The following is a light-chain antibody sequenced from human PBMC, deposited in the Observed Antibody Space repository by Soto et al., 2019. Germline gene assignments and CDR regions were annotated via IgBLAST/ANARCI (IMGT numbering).Light chain of an antibody. CDR2: GAS. Sequence: EIVLTQSPGTLSLSPGERATLSCRASQSVSSSYLAWYQQKPGQAPRLLIYGASSRATGIPDRFSGSGSGTDFTLTISRLEPEDFATYYCQQSYSTLRTFGGGTKVDIK. J-gene: IGKJ4*01. CDR3: QQSYSTLRT. CDR1: QSVSSSY. V-gene: IGKV3-20*01.